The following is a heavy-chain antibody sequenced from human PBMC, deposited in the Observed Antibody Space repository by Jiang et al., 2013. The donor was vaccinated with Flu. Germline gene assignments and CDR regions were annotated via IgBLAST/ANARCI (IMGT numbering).Heavy chain of an antibody. CDR2: INPNSGGT. V-gene: IGHV1-2*02. Sequence: SGAEVKEPGASVKVSCKTSGYTFTGYYMQWVRQAPGQGLEWMGWINPNSGGTNYAQKFQGRVTMTRDTSISTAYMELSRLRSDDTAVYYCASTXWGELCGEAGTVPYFDYWGQGTLVTVSS. CDR1: GYTFTGYY. J-gene: IGHJ4*02. CDR3: ASTXWGELCGEAGTVPYFDY. D-gene: IGHD1-7*01.